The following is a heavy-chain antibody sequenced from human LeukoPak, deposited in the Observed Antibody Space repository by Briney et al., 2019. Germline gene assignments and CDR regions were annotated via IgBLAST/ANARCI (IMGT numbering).Heavy chain of an antibody. Sequence: GGSLRLSCAASGFALTAYGMSWVRQAPGKGLEWVSGITGSGGSTYYADSVKGRFTISRDNSKNTLYLQMNSLRAEDTAIYYCARDERLLSFLKWGQGTLVTVSS. J-gene: IGHJ4*02. V-gene: IGHV3-23*01. CDR1: GFALTAYG. D-gene: IGHD3-3*01. CDR3: ARDERLLSFLK. CDR2: ITGSGGST.